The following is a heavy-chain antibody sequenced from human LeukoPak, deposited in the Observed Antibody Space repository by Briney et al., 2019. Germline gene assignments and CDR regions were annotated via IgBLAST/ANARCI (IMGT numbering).Heavy chain of an antibody. Sequence: PSETLSLTCTVPGGSISSYYWSWIRQPPGKGLEWNGYIYYSGSTNYNPSLKSRVTISVDTSKNQFSLKLSSVTAADTAVYYCARELLWFGDPAGAFDIWGQGTMVTVSS. D-gene: IGHD3-10*01. J-gene: IGHJ3*02. CDR1: GGSISSYY. V-gene: IGHV4-59*01. CDR2: IYYSGST. CDR3: ARELLWFGDPAGAFDI.